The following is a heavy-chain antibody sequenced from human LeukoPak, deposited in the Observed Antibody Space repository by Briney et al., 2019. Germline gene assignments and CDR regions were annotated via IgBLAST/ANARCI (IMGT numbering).Heavy chain of an antibody. D-gene: IGHD1-26*01. Sequence: PGGAPRLSCAASGFTSSSDAMSSVRQAPGKGLEWVSAISGSGGSTYYADYVKGRFTISRDNSKDTLYLQMNSVRSEDTAVDYCAKTTARPKLIDPWGQGTLVTVSS. J-gene: IGHJ5*02. CDR1: GFTSSSDA. CDR3: AKTTARPKLIDP. CDR2: ISGSGGST. V-gene: IGHV3-23*01.